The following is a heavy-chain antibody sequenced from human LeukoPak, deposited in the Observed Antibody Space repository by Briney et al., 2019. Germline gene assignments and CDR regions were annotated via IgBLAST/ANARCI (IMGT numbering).Heavy chain of an antibody. V-gene: IGHV3-30*18. Sequence: TGGSLRLSCAASGXTFSSYWMSGVRQAPGKGLEWVAFISDDGSRQHYADSVKGRFTISRDNSKNTLNLQMNSLRAEDTAVYYCVKDRTGTYTLDYWGQGTLVTVSS. CDR1: GXTFSSYW. CDR3: VKDRTGTYTLDY. D-gene: IGHD3-10*01. CDR2: ISDDGSRQ. J-gene: IGHJ4*02.